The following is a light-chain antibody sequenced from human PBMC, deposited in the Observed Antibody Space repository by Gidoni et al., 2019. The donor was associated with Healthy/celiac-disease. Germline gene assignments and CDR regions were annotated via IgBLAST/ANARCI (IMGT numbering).Light chain of an antibody. CDR2: AAS. Sequence: DIQMTQSPSSLSASVGDRVTITCRASQSISSYLNWYQQKPGKAPKLLIYAASSLQSGVPSRFSGGESGTDFTLTISSLQPEDFATYSCQQIYSTSWTFGQGTKVEIK. CDR3: QQIYSTSWT. CDR1: QSISSY. V-gene: IGKV1-39*01. J-gene: IGKJ1*01.